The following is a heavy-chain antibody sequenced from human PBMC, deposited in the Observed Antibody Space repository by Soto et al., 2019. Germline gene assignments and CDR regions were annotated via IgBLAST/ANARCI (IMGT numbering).Heavy chain of an antibody. Sequence: GSLRLSCGASGFSLSSKSMSWVRQAPGKGLEWVASIKYDGNEKFYVDSVKGRFTVSRDTAKNSLYLQMNSLRGDDTALYYCASLLGDVTTFDYWGQGSLVTVSS. CDR3: ASLLGDVTTFDY. J-gene: IGHJ4*02. CDR1: GFSLSSKS. CDR2: IKYDGNEK. D-gene: IGHD1-1*01. V-gene: IGHV3-7*01.